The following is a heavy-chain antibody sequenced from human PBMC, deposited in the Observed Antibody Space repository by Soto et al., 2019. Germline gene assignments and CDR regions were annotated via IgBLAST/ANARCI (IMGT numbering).Heavy chain of an antibody. Sequence: GASVKVSCKASGGTFSSYAISWVRQAPGQGLEWMGGIIPIFGTANYAQKFQGRVTITADESTSTAYMELSSLRSEDTAVYYCARARYCSSTSCLADYYYYGMDVWGQGTTVTVSS. CDR1: GGTFSSYA. J-gene: IGHJ6*02. CDR2: IIPIFGTA. D-gene: IGHD2-2*01. V-gene: IGHV1-69*13. CDR3: ARARYCSSTSCLADYYYYGMDV.